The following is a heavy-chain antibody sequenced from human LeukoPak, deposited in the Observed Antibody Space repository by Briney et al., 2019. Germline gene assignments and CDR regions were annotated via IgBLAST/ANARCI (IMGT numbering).Heavy chain of an antibody. CDR3: IRGGIRVSGIDAFDI. CDR1: GFTFSRFA. V-gene: IGHV3-48*02. CDR2: INTDSSDI. J-gene: IGHJ3*02. Sequence: GGSLRLSCAASGFTFSRFAMNWVRQAPGKGLEWISYINTDSSDIHYADSVKGRFTISRENAKNSLYLQMNTLRDGDTAMYYCIRGGIRVSGIDAFDIWGQGTMVTVSS. D-gene: IGHD5/OR15-5a*01.